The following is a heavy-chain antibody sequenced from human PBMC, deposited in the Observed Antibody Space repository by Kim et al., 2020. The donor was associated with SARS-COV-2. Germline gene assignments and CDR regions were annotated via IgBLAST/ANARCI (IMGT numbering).Heavy chain of an antibody. Sequence: GGSLRLSCAASGFTFSSYDMHWVRQATGKGLEWVSAIGPAGDTYYPGSVKGRFTISRENAKSSLYLQMNSLRAGDTAVYYCARGGYCTTANCYPGVSGYYYYGMDVWGQGTTVTVSS. CDR2: IGPAGDT. D-gene: IGHD2-2*01. CDR3: ARGGYCTTANCYPGVSGYYYYGMDV. V-gene: IGHV3-13*04. J-gene: IGHJ6*02. CDR1: GFTFSSYD.